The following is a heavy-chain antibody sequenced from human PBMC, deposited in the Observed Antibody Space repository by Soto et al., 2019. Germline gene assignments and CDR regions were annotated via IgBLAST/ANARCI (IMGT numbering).Heavy chain of an antibody. V-gene: IGHV3-23*01. CDR2: ISGSSGST. CDR3: SKNMQTYYDFWSGSQNYGMDA. J-gene: IGHJ6*02. Sequence: PGGCLRLSCAASGFTFISDAMSWVRQAPGKGLERVSAISGSSGSTYYADTVKGRFTISRDNSKNTLYLQMNSLRAEDTAVYYCSKNMQTYYDFWSGSQNYGMDAWGQGTTVTVSS. CDR1: GFTFISDA. D-gene: IGHD3-3*01.